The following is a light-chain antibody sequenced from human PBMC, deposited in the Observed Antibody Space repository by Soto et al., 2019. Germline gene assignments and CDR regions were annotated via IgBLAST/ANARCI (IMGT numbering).Light chain of an antibody. CDR2: DAS. CDR1: KSVSSY. CDR3: QQRSNWPPGFT. Sequence: EILLTQSPATLSFSPRERATLSCRASKSVSSYLAWYQQKPGQAPRLLIYDASNRATGIPARFSGSGSGTDFTLTISSLEPEDFAVYYCQQRSNWPPGFTFGPGTKVDIK. V-gene: IGKV3-11*01. J-gene: IGKJ3*01.